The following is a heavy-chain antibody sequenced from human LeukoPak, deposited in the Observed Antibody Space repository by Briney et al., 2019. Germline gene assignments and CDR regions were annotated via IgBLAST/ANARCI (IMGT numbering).Heavy chain of an antibody. CDR3: AKEDSSGWIHY. Sequence: GGSLRLSCAASGFTFSSYAMTWVRQAPGKGLEWVSAIGGSGENTYYADSVKGRFTISRDNSKNTQYLQVNRLRVEDTAMYYCAKEDSSGWIHYWGQGTLVTVSS. V-gene: IGHV3-23*01. CDR1: GFTFSSYA. D-gene: IGHD6-19*01. CDR2: IGGSGENT. J-gene: IGHJ4*02.